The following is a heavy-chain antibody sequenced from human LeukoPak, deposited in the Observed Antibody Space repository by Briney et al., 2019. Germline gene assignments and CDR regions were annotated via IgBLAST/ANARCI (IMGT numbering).Heavy chain of an antibody. V-gene: IGHV4-34*01. CDR1: GGSFSGYY. D-gene: IGHD2-8*01. Sequence: ETLSLTCAVYGGSFSGYYWSWIRQPPGKGLEWIGEINHSGSTNYNPSLKSRVTISVDTSKTQFSLKLSSVTAADTAMYYCARDRGYCTNGVCPWFDPWGQGTLVTVSS. CDR3: ARDRGYCTNGVCPWFDP. CDR2: INHSGST. J-gene: IGHJ5*02.